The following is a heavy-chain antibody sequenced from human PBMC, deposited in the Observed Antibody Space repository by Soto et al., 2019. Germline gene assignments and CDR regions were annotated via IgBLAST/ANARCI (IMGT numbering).Heavy chain of an antibody. Sequence: GCSLRLSCAASGFTFSSYAMSWVRQAPGKGLEWVSAISGSGGSTYYADSVKGRFTISRDNSKNTLYLQMNSLRAEDTAVYYCAKLFEQQYYYYGMDVWGQGTTVTVS. D-gene: IGHD6-13*01. CDR3: AKLFEQQYYYYGMDV. V-gene: IGHV3-23*01. CDR1: GFTFSSYA. CDR2: ISGSGGST. J-gene: IGHJ6*02.